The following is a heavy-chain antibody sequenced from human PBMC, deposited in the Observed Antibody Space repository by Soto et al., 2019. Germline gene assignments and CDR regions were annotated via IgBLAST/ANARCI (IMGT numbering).Heavy chain of an antibody. CDR1: GYTFTSYG. Sequence: GASVKVSCKASGYTFTSYGISWVRQAPGQGLEWMGWISAYNGNTNYAQKFRGRVTMTTDTSTTTVYMELTNLRSDDTAVYYCARCIQGDYYYGMDVWGQGTTVTVSS. V-gene: IGHV1-18*01. J-gene: IGHJ6*02. CDR3: ARCIQGDYYYGMDV. CDR2: ISAYNGNT. D-gene: IGHD5-18*01.